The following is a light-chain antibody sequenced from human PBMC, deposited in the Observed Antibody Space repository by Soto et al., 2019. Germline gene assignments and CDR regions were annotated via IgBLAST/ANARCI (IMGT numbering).Light chain of an antibody. CDR1: ESVSSN. J-gene: IGKJ1*01. CDR3: QQYGSSLWT. CDR2: GAS. Sequence: EIVLTQSLATLSVSPAERATLXCRASESVSSNLAWYQLKPGQAPRVLIYGASTRATGIPARFSGSGSGTEFTLTINSLQSEDFAVYYCQQYGSSLWTFGQGTKVDI. V-gene: IGKV3-15*01.